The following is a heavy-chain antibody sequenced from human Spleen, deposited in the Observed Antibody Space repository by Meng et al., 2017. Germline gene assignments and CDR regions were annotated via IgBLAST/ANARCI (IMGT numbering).Heavy chain of an antibody. D-gene: IGHD2-2*01. CDR1: GGSFSDYY. CDR3: ARRGYCSSTSCYVGGYYFDY. Sequence: GSLRLSCVVSGGSFSDYYWSWIRQPPGKGLEWIGEINHSGSTNYNPSLESRATISVDTFQNNLSLKLSSVTAADSAVYYCARRGYCSSTSCYVGGYYFDYWGQGTLVTVSS. CDR2: INHSGST. V-gene: IGHV4-34*01. J-gene: IGHJ4*02.